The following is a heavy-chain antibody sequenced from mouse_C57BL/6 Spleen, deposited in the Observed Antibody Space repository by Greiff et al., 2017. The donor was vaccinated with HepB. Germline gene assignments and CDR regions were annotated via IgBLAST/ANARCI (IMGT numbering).Heavy chain of an antibody. CDR3: ARDGSSPHYFDY. D-gene: IGHD1-1*01. V-gene: IGHV1-80*01. CDR2: IYPGDGDT. Sequence: QVQLKESGAELVKPGASVKISCKASGYAFSSYWMNWVKQRPGKGLEWIGQIYPGDGDTNYNGKFKGKATLTADKSSSTAYMQLSSLTSEDSAVYFCARDGSSPHYFDYWGQGTTLTVSS. J-gene: IGHJ2*01. CDR1: GYAFSSYW.